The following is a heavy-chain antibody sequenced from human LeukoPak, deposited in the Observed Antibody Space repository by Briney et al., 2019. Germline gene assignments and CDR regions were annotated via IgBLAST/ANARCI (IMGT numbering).Heavy chain of an antibody. Sequence: GGSLRLSCAISGFTFSSYAISWVRQAPGTGLQWVSAISGSGYNTYYADSVKGRFTISRDNSKSTLYLQMDSLRAEDTAVYYCARDAYCTSASCRRDFDSWGQGTLVTVSS. J-gene: IGHJ4*02. CDR3: ARDAYCTSASCRRDFDS. CDR2: ISGSGYNT. CDR1: GFTFSSYA. V-gene: IGHV3-23*01. D-gene: IGHD2-2*01.